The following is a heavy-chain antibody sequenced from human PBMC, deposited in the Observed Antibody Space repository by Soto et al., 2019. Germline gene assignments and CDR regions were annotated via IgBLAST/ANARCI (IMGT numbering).Heavy chain of an antibody. CDR3: ARDGAGYCTPTTCYTPFDY. CDR1: GASFNSFA. V-gene: IGHV1-69*01. J-gene: IGHJ4*02. D-gene: IGHD2-8*01. Sequence: QVQLEQSGAEVKKPGSSVKVSCKASGASFNSFAISWVRQAPGQGLEWMGGIISIPGPATYALKFQGRVTITADESTTAAYMELSNLRSEDTAVYYCARDGAGYCTPTTCYTPFDYLGQGTLVTVSS. CDR2: IISIPGPA.